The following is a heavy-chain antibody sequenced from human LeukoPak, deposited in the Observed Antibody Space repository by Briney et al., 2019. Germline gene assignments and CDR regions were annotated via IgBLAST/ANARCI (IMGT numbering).Heavy chain of an antibody. CDR3: ARGRTYGEHQFDR. CDR2: ISGSGGGT. CDR1: GFTFNSYA. J-gene: IGHJ5*02. V-gene: IGHV3-23*01. Sequence: GGSLTLSRAASGFTFNSYAMSWLRQAPARGLAGVATISGSGGGTYYAASLKGRFTISREDSKNTLNLQMNSRRAEDMAIYYCARGRTYGEHQFDRWGQGSLVSVSS. D-gene: IGHD4-17*01.